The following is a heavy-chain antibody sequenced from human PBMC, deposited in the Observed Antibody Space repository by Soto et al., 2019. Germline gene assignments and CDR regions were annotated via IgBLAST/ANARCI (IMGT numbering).Heavy chain of an antibody. V-gene: IGHV1-69*13. J-gene: IGHJ6*02. D-gene: IGHD1-26*01. CDR2: IIPIFGTA. Sequence: ASVKVSCKASGGPFSSYAISWVRQAPGQGLEWMGGIIPIFGTANYAQKFQGRVTITADESTSTAYMELSSLRSEDTAVYYCARGRVSGIDYGMDVWGQGTTVTVSS. CDR3: ARGRVSGIDYGMDV. CDR1: GGPFSSYA.